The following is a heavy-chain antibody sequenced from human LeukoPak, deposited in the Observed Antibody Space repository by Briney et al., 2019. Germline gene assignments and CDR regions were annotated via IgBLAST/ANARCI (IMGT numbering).Heavy chain of an antibody. Sequence: SVKVSCTASGGTFSSYAISWVRQAPGQGLEWMGGIIPIFGTANYAQKFQGRVTITADESTSTAYMELRSLRSDDTAVYYCARDAEQLVSYFDYWGQGTLVIVSS. CDR3: ARDAEQLVSYFDY. J-gene: IGHJ4*02. CDR2: IIPIFGTA. CDR1: GGTFSSYA. V-gene: IGHV1-69*13. D-gene: IGHD6-6*01.